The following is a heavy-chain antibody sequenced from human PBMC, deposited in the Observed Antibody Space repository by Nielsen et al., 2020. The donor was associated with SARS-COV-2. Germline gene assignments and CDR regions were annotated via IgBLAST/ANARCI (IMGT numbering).Heavy chain of an antibody. Sequence: WIRQPPGKGLEWVGRIKSKTDGGTTDYAAPVKGRFTISRDDSKNTLYLQMNSLKTEDTAVYYCTTAPEQQLANYYYYGMDVWGQGTTVTVSS. D-gene: IGHD6-13*01. CDR2: IKSKTDGGTT. V-gene: IGHV3-15*01. J-gene: IGHJ6*02. CDR3: TTAPEQQLANYYYYGMDV.